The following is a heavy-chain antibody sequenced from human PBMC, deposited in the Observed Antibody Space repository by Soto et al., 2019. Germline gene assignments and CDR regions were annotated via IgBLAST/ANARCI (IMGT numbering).Heavy chain of an antibody. V-gene: IGHV1-69*13. J-gene: IGHJ6*02. CDR3: ARDAIGYSYGYPLYYYGMDV. D-gene: IGHD5-18*01. CDR1: GGTFSSYA. CDR2: IIPIFGTA. Sequence: GASVKVSCKASGGTFSSYAISWLRQAPGQGLEWMGGIIPIFGTANYAQKFQGRVTITADESTSTAYMELSSLRSEDTAVYYCARDAIGYSYGYPLYYYGMDVWGQGTTVTVSS.